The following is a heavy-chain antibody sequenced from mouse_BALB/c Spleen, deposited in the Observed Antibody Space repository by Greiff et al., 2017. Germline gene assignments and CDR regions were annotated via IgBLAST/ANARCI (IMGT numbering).Heavy chain of an antibody. D-gene: IGHD2-14*01. Sequence: DVMLVESGGGLVQPGGSLKLSCAASGFTFSSYGMSWVRQTPDKRLELVATINSNGGSTYYPDSVKGRFTISRDNAKNTLYLQMSSLKSEDTAMYYCARDRGRYAYYYAMDYWGQGTSVTVSS. CDR2: INSNGGST. CDR3: ARDRGRYAYYYAMDY. CDR1: GFTFSSYG. V-gene: IGHV5-6-3*01. J-gene: IGHJ4*01.